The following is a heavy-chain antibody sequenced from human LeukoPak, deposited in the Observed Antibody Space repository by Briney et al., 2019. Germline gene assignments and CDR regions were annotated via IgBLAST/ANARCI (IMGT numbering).Heavy chain of an antibody. CDR2: IYTSGST. D-gene: IGHD3-22*01. J-gene: IGHJ4*02. CDR1: GGSISSYY. CDR3: ARMYYYDSSGYYYFDY. V-gene: IGHV4-4*07. Sequence: PSETLSLTCTVSGGSISSYYWSWIRQPAGKGLEWIGRIYTSGSTNYNPSLKSRVTVSVDTSKNQFSLKLTSVTAADTAVYYCARMYYYDSSGYYYFDYWGQGTLVTVSS.